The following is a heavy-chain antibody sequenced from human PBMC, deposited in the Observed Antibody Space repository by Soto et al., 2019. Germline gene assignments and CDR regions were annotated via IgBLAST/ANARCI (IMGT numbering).Heavy chain of an antibody. CDR1: GFTFDDYT. J-gene: IGHJ4*02. CDR2: VSWDGGST. V-gene: IGHV3-43*01. Sequence: EVQLVESGGVVVQPGGSLRLSCAASGFTFDDYTMHWVRQAAGKGLEWVSLVSWDGGSTYYADSVKGRFTISRDNSKNSLYLPMNSLRTEDTALYYCAKDRPWLVRGEGYYFDYWGQGTLVTVSS. D-gene: IGHD6-19*01. CDR3: AKDRPWLVRGEGYYFDY.